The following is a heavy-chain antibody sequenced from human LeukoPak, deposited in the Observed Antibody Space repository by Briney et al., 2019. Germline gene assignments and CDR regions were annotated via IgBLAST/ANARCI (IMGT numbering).Heavy chain of an antibody. CDR3: ARGFNGFGD. CDR1: GFTFSSYG. D-gene: IGHD2-8*01. CDR2: INSDGSST. Sequence: GGSLRLSCAASGFTFSSYGMHWVRQAPGKGLVWVSHINSDGSSTTYADSVKGRFTISRDNAKNTLYLQMNSLRAEDTAVYYCARGFNGFGDWGQGTLVTVSS. J-gene: IGHJ4*02. V-gene: IGHV3-74*01.